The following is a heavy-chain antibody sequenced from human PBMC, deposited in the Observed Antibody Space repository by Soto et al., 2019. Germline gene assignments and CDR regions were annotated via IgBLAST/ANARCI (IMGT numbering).Heavy chain of an antibody. J-gene: IGHJ6*02. CDR2: MNPNSGNT. D-gene: IGHD3-3*01. Sequence: GASVKVSCKASGYTFTSYDINWVRQATGQGLEWMGWMNPNSGNTGYAQKFQGRVTMTRNTSISTAYMELSSLRSEDTAVYYCARGPRITIFGVVITRVYYYYGMDVWGQGTTVTVSS. V-gene: IGHV1-8*01. CDR3: ARGPRITIFGVVITRVYYYYGMDV. CDR1: GYTFTSYD.